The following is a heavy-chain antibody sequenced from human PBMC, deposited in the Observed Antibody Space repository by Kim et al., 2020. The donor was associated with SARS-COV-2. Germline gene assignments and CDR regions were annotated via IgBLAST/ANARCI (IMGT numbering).Heavy chain of an antibody. Sequence: GGSLRLSCAASGFTFSSYGMHWVRQAPGKGLEWVAVIWYDGSNKYYADSVKGRFTISRDNSKNTLYLQMNSLRAEDTAVYYCARDGYNLRTYYFDYWGQGTLVTVSS. CDR1: GFTFSSYG. V-gene: IGHV3-33*01. CDR3: ARDGYNLRTYYFDY. J-gene: IGHJ4*02. D-gene: IGHD5-12*01. CDR2: IWYDGSNK.